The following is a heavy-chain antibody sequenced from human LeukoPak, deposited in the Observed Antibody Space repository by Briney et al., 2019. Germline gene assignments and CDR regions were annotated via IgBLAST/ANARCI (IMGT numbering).Heavy chain of an antibody. V-gene: IGHV3-23*01. CDR3: AKRSGYTTGWFFDF. CDR2: ISGSGDNT. J-gene: IGHJ4*02. Sequence: GGSLRLSCGTSGFSFTNYTMSWVRQAPGKGLEWVSSISGSGDNTYYAESVKGRFTISRDNSKNTLFLQMNSLRAEDTAVFYCAKRSGYTTGWFFDFWGQGTLVTVSS. CDR1: GFSFTNYT. D-gene: IGHD6-19*01.